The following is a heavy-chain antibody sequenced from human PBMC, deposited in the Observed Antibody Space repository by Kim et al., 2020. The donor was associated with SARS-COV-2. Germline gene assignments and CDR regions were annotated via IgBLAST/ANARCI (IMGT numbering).Heavy chain of an antibody. Sequence: SETLSLTCTVSGGSISSYYWSWIRQPPGKGLEWIGYIYYSGSTNYNPSLKSRVTISVDTSKNQFSLKLSSVTAADTAVYYCARHLDIAASPPIWGQGTMVTVSS. CDR2: IYYSGST. CDR3: ARHLDIAASPPI. CDR1: GGSISSYY. V-gene: IGHV4-59*08. D-gene: IGHD6-6*01. J-gene: IGHJ3*02.